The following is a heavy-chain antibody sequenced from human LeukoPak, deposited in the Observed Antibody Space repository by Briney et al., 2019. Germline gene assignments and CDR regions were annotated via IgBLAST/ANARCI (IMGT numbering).Heavy chain of an antibody. J-gene: IGHJ4*02. CDR3: ARAQSEWLPYFDY. CDR1: GYTFTGYY. D-gene: IGHD5-24*01. Sequence: GASVKVSCKASGYTFTGYYMHWVRQAPGQGLEWMGWINPNSGGTNYAQKLQGRVTMTTDTSTSTAYMELRSLRSDDTAVYYCARAQSEWLPYFDYWGQGTLVTVSS. V-gene: IGHV1-2*02. CDR2: INPNSGGT.